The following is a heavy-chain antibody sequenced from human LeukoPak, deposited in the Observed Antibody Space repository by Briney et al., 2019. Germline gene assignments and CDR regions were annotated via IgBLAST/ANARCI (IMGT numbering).Heavy chain of an antibody. Sequence: GGSLRLSCAASGFTFSRYWMIWVRQAPGKGLEWVANIKQDGSEKYYVDSVKGRFTISRDNAKNSLYLQMNSLRAEDTAVYYCARHLQLERPYYYGMDVWGKGTTVTVSS. CDR3: ARHLQLERPYYYGMDV. J-gene: IGHJ6*04. V-gene: IGHV3-7*03. D-gene: IGHD1-1*01. CDR1: GFTFSRYW. CDR2: IKQDGSEK.